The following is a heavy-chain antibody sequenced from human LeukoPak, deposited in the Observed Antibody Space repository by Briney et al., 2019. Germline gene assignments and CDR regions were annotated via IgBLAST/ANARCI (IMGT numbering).Heavy chain of an antibody. V-gene: IGHV4-30-4*01. CDR1: GVSIRSGDYS. CDR3: ASGLRRDWFDP. J-gene: IGHJ5*02. CDR2: IYYSGST. Sequence: SETLSLTCTVSGVSIRSGDYSWSWIRQPPGKGLEWIGYIYYSGSTYYNPSLKSRVTISGDTSKNQFSLNLSSVTAADTAVYYCASGLRRDWFDPWGQGTLVTVSS. D-gene: IGHD2-21*01.